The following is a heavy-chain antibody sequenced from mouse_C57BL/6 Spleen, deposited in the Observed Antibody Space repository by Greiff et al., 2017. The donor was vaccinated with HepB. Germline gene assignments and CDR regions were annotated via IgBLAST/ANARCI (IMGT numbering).Heavy chain of an antibody. J-gene: IGHJ2*01. CDR3: ARGGDYDGYYFDY. D-gene: IGHD2-4*01. Sequence: SVQQSCKASGYTFTSYWMHWVKQRPIQGLEWIGNIDPSDSETHYNQKFKDKATLTVDKSSSTAYMQLSSLTSEDSAVYYCARGGDYDGYYFDYWGQGTTLTVSS. V-gene: IGHV1-52*01. CDR2: IDPSDSET. CDR1: GYTFTSYW.